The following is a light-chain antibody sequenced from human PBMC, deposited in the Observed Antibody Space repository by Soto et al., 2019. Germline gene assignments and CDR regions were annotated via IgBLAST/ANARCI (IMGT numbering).Light chain of an antibody. CDR3: SSYTTNITPVV. J-gene: IGLJ2*01. CDR1: SGDIGGYNY. CDR2: ELT. V-gene: IGLV2-14*01. Sequence: QPVLTQPASVSGSPGQSITISCTGTSGDIGGYNYVSWYQQHPGKAPKLLISELTNRPSGVSNRFSGSKSGNTASLTISGLQAEDEADYYCSSYTTNITPVVFGGGTKVTV.